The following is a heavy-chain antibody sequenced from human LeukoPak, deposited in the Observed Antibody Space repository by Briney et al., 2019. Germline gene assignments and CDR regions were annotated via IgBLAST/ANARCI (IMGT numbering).Heavy chain of an antibody. CDR3: ARVAAKGVLFAYSY. J-gene: IGHJ4*02. D-gene: IGHD3-16*01. CDR2: MNPNSGNT. Sequence: VASVKVSCKASGYTFTSYDINWVRQATGQGLEWMGWMNPNSGNTGYAQKFQGRVTITRNTSISTAYMELSSLRSEDTAVYYCARVAAKGVLFAYSYWGQGTLVTVSS. CDR1: GYTFTSYD. V-gene: IGHV1-8*03.